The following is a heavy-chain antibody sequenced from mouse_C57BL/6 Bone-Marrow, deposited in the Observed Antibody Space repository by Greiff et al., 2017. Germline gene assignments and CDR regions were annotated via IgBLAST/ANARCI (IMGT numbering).Heavy chain of an antibody. Sequence: VHLVESGPGLVQPSQSLSITCTVSGFSLTSYGVHWVRQSPGKGLEWLGVIWRGGSTDYNAAFMSRLSITKDNSKSQVFFKMNSLQADDTAIYYCANNYYGSSYDAMDYWGQGTSVTVSS. V-gene: IGHV2-5*01. CDR1: GFSLTSYG. CDR3: ANNYYGSSYDAMDY. D-gene: IGHD1-1*01. CDR2: IWRGGST. J-gene: IGHJ4*01.